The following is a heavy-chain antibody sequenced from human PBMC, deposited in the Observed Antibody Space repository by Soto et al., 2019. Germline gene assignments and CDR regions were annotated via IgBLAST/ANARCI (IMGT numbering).Heavy chain of an antibody. CDR2: ISGPGSVL. CDR1: GFTFSDYY. V-gene: IGHV3-11*01. CDR3: ARGKYPGSVDV. Sequence: GGSLRLSCVSSGFTFSDYYMHWMRQAPGKGLEWVSCISGPGSVLSYADSVKGRFTISRDNAKDSLFLQVNNLRAEDTALYYCARGKYPGSVDVWGQGXMVTV. J-gene: IGHJ3*01.